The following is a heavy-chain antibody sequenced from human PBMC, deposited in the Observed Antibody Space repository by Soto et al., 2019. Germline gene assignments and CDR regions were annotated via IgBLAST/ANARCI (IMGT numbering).Heavy chain of an antibody. CDR3: AAGTKQWFGEFDY. CDR2: IVVGSGNT. Sequence: SVKVSCKASGFTFTSSAMQWVRQARGQRLEWIGWIVVGSGNTNYAQKFQERVTITRDMSTSTAYMELSSLRSEDTAVYYCAAGTKQWFGEFDYWGQGTLVTVSS. J-gene: IGHJ4*02. CDR1: GFTFTSSA. V-gene: IGHV1-58*02. D-gene: IGHD3-10*01.